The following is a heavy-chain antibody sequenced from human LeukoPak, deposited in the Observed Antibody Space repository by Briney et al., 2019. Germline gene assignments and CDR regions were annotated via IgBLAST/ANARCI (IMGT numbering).Heavy chain of an antibody. CDR1: GFTFSSYA. CDR2: ISYDGSNK. Sequence: GGSLRLSCAASGFTFSSYAMHWVRQAPGKGLEWVAVISYDGSNKYYADSVKGRFTISRDNSKNTLYLQMNSLRAEDTAVYYCATSRQLLRFHGAFDIWGQGTMVTVSS. D-gene: IGHD2-2*01. CDR3: ATSRQLLRFHGAFDI. V-gene: IGHV3-30-3*01. J-gene: IGHJ3*02.